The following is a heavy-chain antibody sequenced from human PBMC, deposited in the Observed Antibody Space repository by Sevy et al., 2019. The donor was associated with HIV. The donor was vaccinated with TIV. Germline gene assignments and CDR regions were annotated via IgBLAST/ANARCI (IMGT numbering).Heavy chain of an antibody. CDR3: ARDRYYGSGSYYTFDY. Sequence: GGFLRLSCAASGFTFSSYAMHWVRQAPGKGLEWVAVISYDGSNKYYADSVKGRFTISRDNSKNTLYLQMNSLRAEDTAVYYCARDRYYGSGSYYTFDYWGQGTLVTVSS. CDR1: GFTFSSYA. D-gene: IGHD3-10*01. J-gene: IGHJ4*02. V-gene: IGHV3-30-3*01. CDR2: ISYDGSNK.